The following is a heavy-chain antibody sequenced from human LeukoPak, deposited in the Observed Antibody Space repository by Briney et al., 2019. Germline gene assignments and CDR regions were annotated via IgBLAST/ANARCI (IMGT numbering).Heavy chain of an antibody. V-gene: IGHV3-30*12. D-gene: IGHD2-21*01. CDR1: GFTFSSYG. CDR2: ISYDGSNK. J-gene: IGHJ4*02. Sequence: PGGSLRLSCAASGFTFSSYGMHWVRQAPGKGLEWVAVISYDGSNKYYADSVKGRFTISRDNAKNSLYLQMNSLRAEDTAVYYCARGAYCGGDCRPRFDYWGQGTLVTVSS. CDR3: ARGAYCGGDCRPRFDY.